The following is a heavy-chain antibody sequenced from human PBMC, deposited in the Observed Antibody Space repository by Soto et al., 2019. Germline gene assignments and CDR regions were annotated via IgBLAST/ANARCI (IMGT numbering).Heavy chain of an antibody. Sequence: PSETLSLTCAVYGGSFSGYYWSWIRQPPGKGLEWIGEINRSGSTNYNPSLKSRVTISVDTSKNQFSLKLSSVTAADTAVYYCARGLYTITIFGVVIGPPSSMDVWGQGTTVTVSS. J-gene: IGHJ6*02. CDR1: GGSFSGYY. CDR3: ARGLYTITIFGVVIGPPSSMDV. CDR2: INRSGST. V-gene: IGHV4-34*01. D-gene: IGHD3-3*01.